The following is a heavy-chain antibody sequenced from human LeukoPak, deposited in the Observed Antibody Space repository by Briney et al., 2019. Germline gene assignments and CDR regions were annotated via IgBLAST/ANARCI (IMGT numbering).Heavy chain of an antibody. CDR1: GYTFTGYY. J-gene: IGHJ6*02. Sequence: ASVKVSCKASGYTFTGYYMHWVRQAPGQGLEWMGWINPNSGGTNYAQKFQGWVTMTRDTSISTAYMELSSLRSEDTAVYYCARGRSYGYGVYGMDVWGQGTTVTVSS. V-gene: IGHV1-2*04. CDR3: ARGRSYGYGVYGMDV. D-gene: IGHD5-18*01. CDR2: INPNSGGT.